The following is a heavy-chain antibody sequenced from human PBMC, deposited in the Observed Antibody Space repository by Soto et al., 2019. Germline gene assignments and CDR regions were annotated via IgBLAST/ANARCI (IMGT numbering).Heavy chain of an antibody. CDR1: GYSFTSYW. D-gene: IGHD6-6*01. V-gene: IGHV5-51*01. J-gene: IGHJ6*02. CDR3: ARHEVAAPPLDYYYYGMDV. Sequence: PGESLKISCKGSGYSFTSYWIGWVRQMPGKGLEWMGIIYPGDSDTRYSPSFQGQVTISADKSISTAHLQWSSLKASDTAMYYCARHEVAAPPLDYYYYGMDVWGQGTTVTVS. CDR2: IYPGDSDT.